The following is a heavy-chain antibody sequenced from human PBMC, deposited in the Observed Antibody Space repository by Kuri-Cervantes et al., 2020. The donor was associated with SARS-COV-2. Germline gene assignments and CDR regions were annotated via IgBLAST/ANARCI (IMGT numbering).Heavy chain of an antibody. CDR3: ARTSRGRGLDRVPARSGHHYYYMDV. V-gene: IGHV4-61*01. D-gene: IGHD2-2*01. Sequence: SETLSLTCTVSGGSISSGRYYWSWIRQPPGKGLEWIGYIYYSGSTNYNPSLKSRVTISVDTSKNQFSLKLSSVTAADTAVYYCARTSRGRGLDRVPARSGHHYYYMDVWGKGTTVTVSS. J-gene: IGHJ6*03. CDR2: IYYSGST. CDR1: GGSISSGRYY.